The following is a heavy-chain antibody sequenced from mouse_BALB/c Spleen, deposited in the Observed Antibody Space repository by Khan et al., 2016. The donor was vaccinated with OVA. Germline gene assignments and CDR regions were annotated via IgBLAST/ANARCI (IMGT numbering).Heavy chain of an antibody. CDR2: IWGGGGT. Sequence: QVRLQQSGPGLVAPSQSLSITCTVSGFSLSRYNIHWVRQPPGKGLEWLGMIWGGGGTDYNSTLKIRLSISKDNSKSQVFLKMNSLQTDDTAMYYCARAYYRYDGYYAMDYWGQGTSVIVSS. J-gene: IGHJ4*01. CDR1: GFSLSRYN. V-gene: IGHV2-6-4*01. D-gene: IGHD2-14*01. CDR3: ARAYYRYDGYYAMDY.